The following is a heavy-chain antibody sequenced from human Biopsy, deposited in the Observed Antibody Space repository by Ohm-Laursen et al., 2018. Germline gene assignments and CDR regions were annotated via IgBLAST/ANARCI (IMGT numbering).Heavy chain of an antibody. CDR3: ARGSNEYGGLYFPH. CDR2: ISHTGYT. J-gene: IGHJ1*01. CDR1: GGSFTGHY. D-gene: IGHD4-23*01. Sequence: PGTLSLTWTVSGGSFTGHYWTWIRQPPGKGLEWIGHISHTGYTSYKSSLKSRVTISLDTSRKHFSLRLTSLAAADTAVYYCARGSNEYGGLYFPHWGQGTLVTVSS. V-gene: IGHV4-59*11.